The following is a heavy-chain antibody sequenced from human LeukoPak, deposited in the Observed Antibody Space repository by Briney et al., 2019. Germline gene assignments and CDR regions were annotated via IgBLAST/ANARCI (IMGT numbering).Heavy chain of an antibody. Sequence: GGSLRLSCAASGFTFSNYWMHWVRQAPGKGLVWVSAISGSGGSTYYADSVKGRFTISRDNSKNTLYLQMNSLRAEDTAVYYCAKDPLYDSSKGHYFDYWGQGTLVTVSS. CDR3: AKDPLYDSSKGHYFDY. J-gene: IGHJ4*02. CDR2: ISGSGGST. CDR1: GFTFSNYW. D-gene: IGHD3-22*01. V-gene: IGHV3-23*01.